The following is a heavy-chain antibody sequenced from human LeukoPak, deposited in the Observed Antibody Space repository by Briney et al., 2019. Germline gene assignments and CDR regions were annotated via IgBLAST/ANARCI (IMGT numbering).Heavy chain of an antibody. CDR2: IYHSGST. D-gene: IGHD3-22*01. CDR1: GGSISSGGYS. CDR3: ARGSGRGGYYYPSSYYYYGMDV. Sequence: ASQTLSLTCAVSGGSISSGGYSWSWIRQPPGQGLEWIGYIYHSGSTYYNPSLKSRVTISVDRSKNQFSLKLSSVTAADTAVYYCARGSGRGGYYYPSSYYYYGMDVWGQGTTVTVSS. V-gene: IGHV4-30-2*01. J-gene: IGHJ6*02.